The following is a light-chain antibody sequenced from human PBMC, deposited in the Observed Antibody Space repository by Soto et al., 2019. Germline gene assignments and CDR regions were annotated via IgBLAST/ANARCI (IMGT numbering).Light chain of an antibody. CDR1: SSDVGGYNY. V-gene: IGLV2-14*01. Sequence: QSVLTQPASVSGSPGQSITMSCTGTSSDVGGYNYVSWYQLHPGKAPKLIIYEVSHRPSGASNHFSGYKSGNTASLTISGLQAEDEADYYCSSYTSTSTPCVFGTGTKATVL. CDR3: SSYTSTSTPCV. CDR2: EVS. J-gene: IGLJ1*01.